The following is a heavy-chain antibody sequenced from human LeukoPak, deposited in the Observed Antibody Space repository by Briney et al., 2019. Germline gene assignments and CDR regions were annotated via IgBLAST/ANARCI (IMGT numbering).Heavy chain of an antibody. CDR3: AKAKKYCSGGSCYYFDY. V-gene: IGHV3-23*01. CDR1: GFTFSSYA. Sequence: GGSLRLSCAASGFTFSSYAMSWVRQAPGKGLEWVSAISGSGGSTYYADSVRGRFTISRDNYKNTLYLQMNSLRAEDTAVYYCAKAKKYCSGGSCYYFDYWGQGTLVTVSS. D-gene: IGHD2-15*01. CDR2: ISGSGGST. J-gene: IGHJ4*02.